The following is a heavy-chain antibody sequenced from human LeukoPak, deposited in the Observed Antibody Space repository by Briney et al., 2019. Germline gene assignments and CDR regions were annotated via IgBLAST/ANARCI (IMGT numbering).Heavy chain of an antibody. Sequence: GASVKVSCKASGFTFTSSAMQWVRQARGQRLEWIGWIVVGSGNTNYAQKFQERVTITRDMSTSTAYMELSSLRSEDTAVYYCAAVGLPMTTVTNCYYYYGMDVWGQGTTVTVSS. D-gene: IGHD4-17*01. J-gene: IGHJ6*02. V-gene: IGHV1-58*02. CDR2: IVVGSGNT. CDR1: GFTFTSSA. CDR3: AAVGLPMTTVTNCYYYYGMDV.